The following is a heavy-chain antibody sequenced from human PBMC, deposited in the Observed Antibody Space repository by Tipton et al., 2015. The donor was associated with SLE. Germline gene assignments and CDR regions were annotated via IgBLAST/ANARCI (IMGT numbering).Heavy chain of an antibody. Sequence: TLSLTCTVSGGSISSYYWSWIRQPPGKGLEWIGYIYYSGSTNYNPSLKSRVTISVDTSKNQFSLKLSSVTAADTAVYYCARGRGGWPYYFDYWGQGTLVTVCS. CDR3: ARGRGGWPYYFDY. V-gene: IGHV4-59*01. J-gene: IGHJ4*02. D-gene: IGHD6-19*01. CDR2: IYYSGST. CDR1: GGSISSYY.